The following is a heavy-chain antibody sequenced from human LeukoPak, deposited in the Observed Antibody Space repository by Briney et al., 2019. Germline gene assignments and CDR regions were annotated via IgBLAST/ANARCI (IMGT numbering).Heavy chain of an antibody. D-gene: IGHD6-19*01. CDR3: ATYAVADMYYFEY. CDR2: ISYDRSNK. V-gene: IGHV3-30*04. Sequence: GGSLRLSCAASGFTFSTYPMHWVRQAPGKGLEWVAVISYDRSNKYYADSVKGRFTISRDDSKNTLYLQMNSLRGEDTAVYYCATYAVADMYYFEYWGQGTLVTVSS. CDR1: GFTFSTYP. J-gene: IGHJ4*02.